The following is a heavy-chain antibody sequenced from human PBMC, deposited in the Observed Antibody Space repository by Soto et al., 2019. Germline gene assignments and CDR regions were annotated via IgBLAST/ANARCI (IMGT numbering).Heavy chain of an antibody. CDR2: IIPSFGTA. CDR3: GGGRITILWGYFAH. D-gene: IGHD3-3*01. V-gene: IGHV1-69*01. J-gene: IGHJ4*02. CDR1: GVTFSSYA. Sequence: QVQLVPSGAEVKKPGCSVKVSCKASGVTFSSYAISWVRQAPGQGLAWMGGIIPSFGTANYAQKFQGRVTMTADESTSTVYMELISLRYEDTAVYYCGGGRITILWGYFAHWGQGTLVTVSS.